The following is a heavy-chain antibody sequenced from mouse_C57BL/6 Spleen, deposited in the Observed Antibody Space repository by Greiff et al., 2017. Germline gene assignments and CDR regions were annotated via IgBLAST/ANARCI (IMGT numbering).Heavy chain of an antibody. Sequence: EESGPGLVKPSQSLSLTCSVTGYSITSGYYWNWIRQFPGNKLEWMGYISYDGSNNYNPSLKNRISITRDTSKNQFFLKLNSVTTEDTATYYCARDYGNWYFDVWGTGTTVTVSS. J-gene: IGHJ1*03. CDR3: ARDYGNWYFDV. D-gene: IGHD2-1*01. CDR2: ISYDGSN. CDR1: GYSITSGYY. V-gene: IGHV3-6*01.